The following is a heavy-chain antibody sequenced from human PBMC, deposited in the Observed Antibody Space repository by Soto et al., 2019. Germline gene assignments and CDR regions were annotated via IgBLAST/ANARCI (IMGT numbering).Heavy chain of an antibody. CDR3: ATDPSRLSSSWGDLLWFDP. Sequence: GASVKVSCKVSGYTLTELSMHWVRQAPGKGLEWMGGFDPEDGETIYAQKFQGRVTMTEDTSTDTAYMELSSLRSEDTAVYYCATDPSRLSSSWGDLLWFDPWGQGTLGTVSS. D-gene: IGHD6-6*01. CDR1: GYTLTELS. CDR2: FDPEDGET. J-gene: IGHJ5*02. V-gene: IGHV1-24*01.